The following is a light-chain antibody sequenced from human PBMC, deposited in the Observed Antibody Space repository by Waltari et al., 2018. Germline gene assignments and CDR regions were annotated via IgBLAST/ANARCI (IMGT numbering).Light chain of an antibody. V-gene: IGKV2-30*01. J-gene: IGKJ2*01. CDR2: KVS. CDR1: QSIVYSDGNIY. Sequence: DTVMTQSPLSLPVTLGQPASISCKSSQSIVYSDGNIYLNWIQQRPGQSPRRLINKVSTRDSGVPDRFSGSGSGTDFTLKISSVEAEDVGVYYCMQGTYWPYTFGQGTKLEIK. CDR3: MQGTYWPYT.